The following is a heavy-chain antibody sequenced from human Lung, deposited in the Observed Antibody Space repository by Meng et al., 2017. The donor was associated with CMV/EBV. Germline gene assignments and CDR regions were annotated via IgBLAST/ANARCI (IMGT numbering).Heavy chain of an antibody. D-gene: IGHD3-3*01. CDR2: IYYSGST. V-gene: IGHV4-59*13. Sequence: GSLRLSCTVSGGSISSYYWSWIRQPPGQGLEWMGYIYYSGSTNYNPSLKIRVTISVDTATNQFSLSLSSVTAADTAVYYCARVNEPYHDFWSGIVACWFDPWXQGTXVTVSS. CDR3: ARVNEPYHDFWSGIVACWFDP. CDR1: GGSISSYY. J-gene: IGHJ5*02.